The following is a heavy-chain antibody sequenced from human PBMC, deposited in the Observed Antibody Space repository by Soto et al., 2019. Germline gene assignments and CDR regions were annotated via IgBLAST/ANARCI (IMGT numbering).Heavy chain of an antibody. J-gene: IGHJ2*01. CDR2: IYYSGST. D-gene: IGHD3-22*01. CDR1: GGSISSYY. V-gene: IGHV4-59*08. Sequence: PSETLSLTCTVSGGSISSYYWSWIRQPPGKGLEWIGYIYYSGSTNYNPSLKSRVTISVDTSKNQFSLKLSSVTAADTAVYYCARGSTYYYDSSGYYVRQLTHWYFDLWGRGTLVTVS. CDR3: ARGSTYYYDSSGYYVRQLTHWYFDL.